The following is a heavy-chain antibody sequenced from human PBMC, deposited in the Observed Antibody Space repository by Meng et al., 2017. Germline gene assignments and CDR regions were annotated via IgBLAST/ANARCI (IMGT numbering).Heavy chain of an antibody. J-gene: IGHJ3*02. CDR2: IIPILGIA. CDR3: ARGLLWFGESGAFDI. Sequence: QVQLVQSWAEVKKPGSTVKVPCKASGGTFSSYTISWVRQAPGQGLEWMGRIIPILGIANYAQKFQGRVTITADKSTSTAYMELSSLRSEDTAVYYCARGLLWFGESGAFDIWGQGTMVTVSS. V-gene: IGHV1-69*02. CDR1: GGTFSSYT. D-gene: IGHD3-10*01.